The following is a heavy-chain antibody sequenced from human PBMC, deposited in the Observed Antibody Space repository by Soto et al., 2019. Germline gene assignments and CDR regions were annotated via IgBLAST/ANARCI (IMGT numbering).Heavy chain of an antibody. CDR3: ARGRWSGYYNWFDP. CDR1: GYTFTGYY. V-gene: IGHV1-2*04. Sequence: GASVKVSCKASGYTFTGYYMHWVRQAPGQGLEWMGWINPNSGGTNYAQEFQGWVTMTRDTSISTAYMELSRLRSDDTAVYYCARGRWSGYYNWFDPWGQGTLVTVSS. D-gene: IGHD3-3*01. CDR2: INPNSGGT. J-gene: IGHJ5*02.